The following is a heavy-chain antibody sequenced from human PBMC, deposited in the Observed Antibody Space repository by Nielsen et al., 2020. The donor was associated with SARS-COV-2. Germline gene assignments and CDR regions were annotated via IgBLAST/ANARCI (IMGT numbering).Heavy chain of an antibody. CDR2: ITGSGDKT. D-gene: IGHD2-2*02. J-gene: IGHJ5*02. CDR3: ARDLKGDIVVVPAAISEDDWFDP. V-gene: IGHV3-21*01. Sequence: WIRQPPGKGLEWVSAITGSGDKTYYADSVKGRFTISRDNAKNSLYLQMNSLRAEDTAVYYCARDLKGDIVVVPAAISEDDWFDPWGQGTLVTVSS.